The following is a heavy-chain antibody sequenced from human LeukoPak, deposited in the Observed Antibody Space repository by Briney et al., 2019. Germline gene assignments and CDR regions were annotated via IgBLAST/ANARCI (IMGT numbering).Heavy chain of an antibody. D-gene: IGHD6-19*01. CDR2: INAGNGNT. CDR3: ARDLGGWAFDI. Sequence: ASVKVSCKASGYTFTSYYMHWVRQAPGQRLEWMGWINAGNGNTKYSQKFQGRVTITRDTSASTAYMELSSLRSEDTAVYYCARDLGGWAFDIWGQGTMVTVSS. J-gene: IGHJ3*02. CDR1: GYTFTSYY. V-gene: IGHV1-3*01.